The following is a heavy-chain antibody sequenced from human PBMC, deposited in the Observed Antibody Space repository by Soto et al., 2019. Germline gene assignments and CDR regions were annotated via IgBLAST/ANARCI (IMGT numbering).Heavy chain of an antibody. D-gene: IGHD1-26*01. CDR1: GYTFTSYY. V-gene: IGHV1-46*01. Sequence: GASVNVSCKSSGYTFTSYYIHWVRQAPGQGLEWMGIINPSGGSTSYAQKFQGRVTMTRDTSTSTVYMELSSLRSEDTAVYYCAREAIVGATNYYYGMDVWGQGTTVTVSS. CDR3: AREAIVGATNYYYGMDV. CDR2: INPSGGST. J-gene: IGHJ6*02.